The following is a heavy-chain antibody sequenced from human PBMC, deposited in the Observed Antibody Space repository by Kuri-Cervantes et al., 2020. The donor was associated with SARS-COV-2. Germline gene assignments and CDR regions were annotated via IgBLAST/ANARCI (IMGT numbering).Heavy chain of an antibody. V-gene: IGHV1-69*13. Sequence: SVKVSCKASGYTFTGYYMHWVRQAPGQGLEWMGGIIPIFGTANYAQKFQGRVTITADESTSTAYMELSSLRSEDTAVYYCATGSPLSGFHNWFDPWGQGTLVTVSS. D-gene: IGHD3-10*01. CDR3: ATGSPLSGFHNWFDP. CDR2: IIPIFGTA. CDR1: GYTFTGYY. J-gene: IGHJ5*02.